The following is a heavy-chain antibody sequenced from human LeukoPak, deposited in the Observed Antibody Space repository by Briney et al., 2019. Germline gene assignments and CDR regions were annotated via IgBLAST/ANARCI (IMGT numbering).Heavy chain of an antibody. D-gene: IGHD1-26*01. V-gene: IGHV1-2*02. CDR1: GYTFTYYY. Sequence: ASVKVSCKSSGYTFTYYYFNWVRQAPGQGLEWLGWINPNSGGTHYEQKFQDKVIMTRDTSIRTAYMEVSRLGSDDTAEYYCATMGATNFDHWGQGTLVTVSS. CDR2: INPNSGGT. J-gene: IGHJ4*02. CDR3: ATMGATNFDH.